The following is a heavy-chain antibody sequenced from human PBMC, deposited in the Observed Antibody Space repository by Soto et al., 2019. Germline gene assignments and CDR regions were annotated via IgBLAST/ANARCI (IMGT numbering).Heavy chain of an antibody. CDR3: AYRFFANDAFDV. CDR2: IYWNDDK. J-gene: IGHJ3*01. Sequence: QITLKESGPPLVKPTQTLTLTCTFSGFSLSTSGVGVGWIRQPPGKALEWLALIYWNDDKHYSPTLKNRLTIDKNTYKHQVVFTMTNMVPVDTATYYLAYRFFANDAFDVWGQATMFTVSS. CDR1: GFSLSTSGVG. V-gene: IGHV2-5*01. D-gene: IGHD3-3*01.